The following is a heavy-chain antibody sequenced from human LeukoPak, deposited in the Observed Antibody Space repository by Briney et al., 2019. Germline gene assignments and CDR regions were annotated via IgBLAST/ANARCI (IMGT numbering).Heavy chain of an antibody. Sequence: GASVKVSCKASGYTFTGYYMHWVRQAPGQGLEWMGRINPNSGGTNYAQKFQGRVTMTRDTSISTAYMELSRLRSDDTAVYYCARDTRYSYGAHFDYWGQGTLVTVSS. CDR1: GYTFTGYY. V-gene: IGHV1-2*06. CDR3: ARDTRYSYGAHFDY. CDR2: INPNSGGT. D-gene: IGHD5-18*01. J-gene: IGHJ4*02.